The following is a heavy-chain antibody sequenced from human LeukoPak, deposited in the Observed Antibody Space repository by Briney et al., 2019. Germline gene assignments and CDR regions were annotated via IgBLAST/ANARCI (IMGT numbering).Heavy chain of an antibody. J-gene: IGHJ3*02. CDR1: GYTFTSYD. CDR3: ASSGSYYRDAFDI. V-gene: IGHV1-8*01. CDR2: MNPNSGNT. D-gene: IGHD3-10*01. Sequence: ASVKVSCKASGYTFTSYDINWVRQATGQGLEWMGWMNPNSGNTGYAQKFQGRVTMTRNTSISTAYMELSSLRSEDTAVYYCASSGSYYRDAFDIWGQGTMVTVSS.